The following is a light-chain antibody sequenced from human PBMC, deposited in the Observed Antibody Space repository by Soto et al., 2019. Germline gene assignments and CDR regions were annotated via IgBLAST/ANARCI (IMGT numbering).Light chain of an antibody. V-gene: IGKV3-15*01. Sequence: EIVMTQSPAILSVSPGDRATLSCRAGQSVSNNLAWYQQKPGQTPRLVIYGASNRATGVPARFSGSGSGTDFTLTISSLQSEDFAVYYCLQYDDWHRTFGQATKVEIK. J-gene: IGKJ1*01. CDR2: GAS. CDR1: QSVSNN. CDR3: LQYDDWHRT.